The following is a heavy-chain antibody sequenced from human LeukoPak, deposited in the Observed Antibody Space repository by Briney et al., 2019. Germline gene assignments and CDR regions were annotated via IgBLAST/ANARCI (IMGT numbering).Heavy chain of an antibody. V-gene: IGHV4-34*01. Sequence: SETLSLTCAVYGGSFSGYYWSWIRQPPGKGLEWIGEINHSGSTNYNPSLKSRVTISVDTSKNQFSLKLSSVTAADTAVYYCARGSDYMDVWGKGTTVTVSS. CDR3: ARGSDYMDV. CDR2: INHSGST. CDR1: GGSFSGYY. J-gene: IGHJ6*03.